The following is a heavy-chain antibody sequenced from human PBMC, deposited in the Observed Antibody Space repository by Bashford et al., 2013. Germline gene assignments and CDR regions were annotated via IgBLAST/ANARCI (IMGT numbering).Heavy chain of an antibody. CDR3: ARRDCSGGSCSFDY. V-gene: IGHV1-18*01. Sequence: VASVKVSCKASGYTFTSYGISWVRQAPGQGLEWMGWISAYNGNTNYAQKLQGRVTMTTDTSTSTAYMELRSLRSDDTAVYYCARRDCSGGSCSFDYWGQGTLVTVSS. CDR1: GYTFTSYG. CDR2: ISAYNGNT. D-gene: IGHD2-15*01. J-gene: IGHJ4*02.